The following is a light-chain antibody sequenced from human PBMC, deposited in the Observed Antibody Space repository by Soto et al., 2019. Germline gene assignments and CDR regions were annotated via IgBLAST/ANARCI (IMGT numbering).Light chain of an antibody. CDR3: QQYGISRPTT. Sequence: FLCTMSWSRGDRGTXSCRXRQRVRSTYLAWYQQKPRQAFRLVVYIASRRATRIPGIFTGGSSRTEFTLTIRKMGRKGSAVYCCQQYGISRPTTFGEGNKVDIK. CDR1: QRVRSTY. J-gene: IGKJ1*01. V-gene: IGKV3-20*01. CDR2: IAS.